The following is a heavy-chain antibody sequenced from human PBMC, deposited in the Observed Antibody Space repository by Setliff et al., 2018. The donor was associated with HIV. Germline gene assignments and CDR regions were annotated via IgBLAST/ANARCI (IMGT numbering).Heavy chain of an antibody. CDR1: SISSHY. V-gene: IGHV4-59*11. D-gene: IGHD3-10*01. J-gene: IGHJ4*02. Sequence: SISSHYWNWIRQPPGKGLEWIGYIHYSGSINYNPSLKSRVNISVDTSKKQFTLKVKSVTAADTAVYFCARAPVGPSFDYWGQGTLVTAPQ. CDR2: IHYSGSI. CDR3: ARAPVGPSFDY.